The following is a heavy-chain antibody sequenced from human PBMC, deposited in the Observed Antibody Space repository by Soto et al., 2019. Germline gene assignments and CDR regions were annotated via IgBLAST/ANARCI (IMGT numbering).Heavy chain of an antibody. CDR2: ISGSGGST. CDR3: AKGHGYGFDY. D-gene: IGHD5-18*01. Sequence: GGSLRLSCAVAGFTFSSHAMNWVRQAPGKGLEWVSGISGSGGSTYHADSVKGRLTISRDNSKNTLYLQMNSLRGEDTAVYHCAKGHGYGFDYWGQGTLVTVSS. V-gene: IGHV3-23*01. J-gene: IGHJ4*02. CDR1: GFTFSSHA.